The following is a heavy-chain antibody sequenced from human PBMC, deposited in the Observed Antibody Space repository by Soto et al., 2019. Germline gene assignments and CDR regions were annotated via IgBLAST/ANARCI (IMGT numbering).Heavy chain of an antibody. CDR1: GGTVARSHW. V-gene: IGHV4-4*02. Sequence: SETLSLTCVVSGGTVARSHWWSFVRQSPSRGLEWIGNVYHTGDTNFNPSLQSRVTFSVDKSNNQFSLRLTSLTAADTAVYFCAREIVTAGGNNYFDPWGPGTLVTVSS. J-gene: IGHJ5*02. D-gene: IGHD2-21*02. CDR2: VYHTGDT. CDR3: AREIVTAGGNNYFDP.